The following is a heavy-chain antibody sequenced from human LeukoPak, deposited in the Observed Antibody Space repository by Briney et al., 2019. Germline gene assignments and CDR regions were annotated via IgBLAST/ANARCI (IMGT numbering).Heavy chain of an antibody. V-gene: IGHV4-34*01. J-gene: IGHJ6*02. CDR2: INHSGGT. CDR3: ASPADSNYYYYYGMDV. D-gene: IGHD4-11*01. Sequence: SETLSLTCAVYGGSFSGYYWSWIRQPPGKGLEWGGEINHSGGTNYNPSLKSRVTISVDTSKNQFSLKLSSVTAADTAVYYCASPADSNYYYYYGMDVWGQGTTVTVSS. CDR1: GGSFSGYY.